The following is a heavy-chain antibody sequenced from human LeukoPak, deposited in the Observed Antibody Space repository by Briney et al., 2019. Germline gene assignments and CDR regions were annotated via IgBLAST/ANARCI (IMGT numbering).Heavy chain of an antibody. J-gene: IGHJ4*02. D-gene: IGHD3-16*01. Sequence: SGSLSLTCTVSGGSISTYYWTWIRQPPGKGPEWIGYIYYSGRTNHNPSLKSRVTMSVDTSKNQFSLKLNSVTAADTAVYYCARDRLGLPVDYWGRGTLVTVSS. V-gene: IGHV4-59*01. CDR1: GGSISTYY. CDR2: IYYSGRT. CDR3: ARDRLGLPVDY.